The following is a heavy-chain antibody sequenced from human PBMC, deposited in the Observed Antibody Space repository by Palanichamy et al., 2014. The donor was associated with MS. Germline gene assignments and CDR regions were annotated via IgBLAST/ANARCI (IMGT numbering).Heavy chain of an antibody. CDR1: GFTFSSYS. CDR3: ARDSHSGTDIVVVPAAPHFDY. D-gene: IGHD2-2*01. CDR2: ISSSSSYI. Sequence: EVQLVESGGGLVKPGGSLRLSCAASGFTFSSYSMNWVRQAPGKGLEWVSSISSSSSYIYYADSVKGRFTISRDNAKNSLYLQMNSLRAEDTAVYYCARDSHSGTDIVVVPAAPHFDYWGQGTLVTVSS. V-gene: IGHV3-21*01. J-gene: IGHJ4*02.